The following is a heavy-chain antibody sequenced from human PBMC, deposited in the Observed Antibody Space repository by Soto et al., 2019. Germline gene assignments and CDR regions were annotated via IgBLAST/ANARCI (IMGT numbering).Heavy chain of an antibody. CDR2: IIPIFGTA. Sequence: SVKVSCKASGGTFSSYAISWVRQAPGQGLEWMGGIIPIFGTANYAQKFQGRATITADESTSTAYMELSSLRSEDTAVYYCARLGKDGHMVYWGQGTLVTVSS. CDR3: ARLGKDGHMVY. D-gene: IGHD7-27*01. J-gene: IGHJ4*02. CDR1: GGTFSSYA. V-gene: IGHV1-69*13.